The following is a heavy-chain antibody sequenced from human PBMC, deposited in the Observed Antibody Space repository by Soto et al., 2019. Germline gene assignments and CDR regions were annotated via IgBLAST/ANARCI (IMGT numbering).Heavy chain of an antibody. CDR3: ARHSRDTPLV. Sequence: SETLSLTCSVSGASISSGTFFWGWFRQPPGKGPEWIASISYSGSTYYNPSVKSRLTISADTSKNQFSLTLTSVTASDTAVYYGARHSRDTPLVWGGGPLVTFPS. D-gene: IGHD2-8*02. J-gene: IGHJ4*02. V-gene: IGHV4-39*01. CDR2: ISYSGST. CDR1: GASISSGTFF.